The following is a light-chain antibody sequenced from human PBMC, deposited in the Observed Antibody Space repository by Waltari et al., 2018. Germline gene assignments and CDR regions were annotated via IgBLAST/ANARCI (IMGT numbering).Light chain of an antibody. CDR1: QSVSRA. CDR2: GAS. Sequence: EIALTPSPGTLSLSPGERATLSCRASQSVSRALAWYQQNPGQAPRLLIYGASNRATGIPDRFSGSGSGTDFSLIISRLEPEDFAVYYCQHYVSLPVTFGQGTKVEIK. J-gene: IGKJ1*01. CDR3: QHYVSLPVT. V-gene: IGKV3-20*01.